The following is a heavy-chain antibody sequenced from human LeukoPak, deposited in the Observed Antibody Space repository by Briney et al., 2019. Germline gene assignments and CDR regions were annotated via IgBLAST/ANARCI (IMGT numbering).Heavy chain of an antibody. V-gene: IGHV3-30-3*01. CDR1: GFTFSSYA. D-gene: IGHD3-22*01. J-gene: IGHJ4*02. Sequence: PERSLRLSCAASGFTFSSYAMHWVRQAPGKGLEWVAVISYDGSNKYYADSVRGRFTISRDNAKNLVYLQMSSLRAEDTAIYYCARDETYDYESNGYLDFWGQGTVVTVSS. CDR2: ISYDGSNK. CDR3: ARDETYDYESNGYLDF.